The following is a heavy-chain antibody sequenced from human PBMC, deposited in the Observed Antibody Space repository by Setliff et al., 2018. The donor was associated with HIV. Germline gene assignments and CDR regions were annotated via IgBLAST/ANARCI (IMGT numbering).Heavy chain of an antibody. CDR2: ISSSSDTYT. CDR3: ARWRGQLWLRGAFDY. CDR1: EFAFSSYN. J-gene: IGHJ4*02. D-gene: IGHD5-18*01. Sequence: GESLKISCAASEFAFSSYNMNWVRQAPGKGLEWVSSISSSSDTYTYYADSVKGRFTISRNNAKNSLYLQMNSLRAEDTAVYYCARWRGQLWLRGAFDYWGLGTLVTVSS. V-gene: IGHV3-21*06.